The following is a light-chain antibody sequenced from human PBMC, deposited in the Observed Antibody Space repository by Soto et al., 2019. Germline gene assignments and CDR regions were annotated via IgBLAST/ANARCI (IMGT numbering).Light chain of an antibody. CDR2: DAS. CDR1: QSVSRY. V-gene: IGKV3-11*01. J-gene: IGKJ3*01. CDR3: QQRSNWPPLFT. Sequence: EIVLTQSPATLSLSPGERVTLSCRASQSVSRYLAWYQQKPGQAPRLLIYDASNRATGIPARFSGSGSGTDFTLTISSLEPEDFAVYYCQQRSNWPPLFTFGPGTKVDIK.